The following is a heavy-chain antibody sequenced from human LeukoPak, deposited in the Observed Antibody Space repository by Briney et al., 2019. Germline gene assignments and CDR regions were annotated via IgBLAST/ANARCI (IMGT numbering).Heavy chain of an antibody. CDR2: ISGSGGST. CDR3: AKDPWFDQLLQFDP. V-gene: IGHV3-23*01. D-gene: IGHD2-2*01. CDR1: GFTFSSYA. Sequence: GGSLRLSCAASGFTFSSYAMSWVRQAPGKGLEWVSAISGSGGSTYYADSVKGRFTISSDNSKNTLYLQMNSLRAEGTAVYYCAKDPWFDQLLQFDPWGREPWSPSPQ. J-gene: IGHJ5*02.